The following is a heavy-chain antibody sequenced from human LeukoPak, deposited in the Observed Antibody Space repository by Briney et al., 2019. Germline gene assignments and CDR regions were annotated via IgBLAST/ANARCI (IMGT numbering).Heavy chain of an antibody. D-gene: IGHD3-10*01. CDR1: GFTFSSYW. CDR2: IKQDGSEK. CDR3: AREGIGYYFDY. Sequence: GGSLRLSCAASGFTFSSYWMSWVRQAPGKGLEWVANIKQDGSEKYYVDSVKGRFTISRDNAKSSLYLQMNSLRAEDTAVYYCAREGIGYYFDYWGQGALVTVSS. V-gene: IGHV3-7*01. J-gene: IGHJ4*02.